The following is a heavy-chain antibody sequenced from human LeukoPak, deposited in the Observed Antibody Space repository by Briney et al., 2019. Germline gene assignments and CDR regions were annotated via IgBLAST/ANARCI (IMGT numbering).Heavy chain of an antibody. CDR1: GFTVRSYW. Sequence: GGSLRLSCAGSGFTVRSYWMTWVRQAPGKGLEWVVNTKQDGIEKYYVDSVKGRFTISRDNAKNSLFLQMNGLRAEDTAVYYCAREEYMDVWGKGTTVTVSS. V-gene: IGHV3-7*01. CDR3: AREEYMDV. J-gene: IGHJ6*03. CDR2: TKQDGIEK.